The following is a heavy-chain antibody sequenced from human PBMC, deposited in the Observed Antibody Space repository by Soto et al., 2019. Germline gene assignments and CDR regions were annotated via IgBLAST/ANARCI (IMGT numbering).Heavy chain of an antibody. Sequence: SETLSLTCAVYGGSFSGYYWSWIRQPPGKGLEWIGEINHSGSTNYNPSLKSRVTISVDTSKNQFSLKLSSVTAADTAVYYCARGLGIAVAGYYYYYGMDVWGQGTTVTVSS. V-gene: IGHV4-34*01. CDR3: ARGLGIAVAGYYYYYGMDV. D-gene: IGHD6-19*01. J-gene: IGHJ6*02. CDR1: GGSFSGYY. CDR2: INHSGST.